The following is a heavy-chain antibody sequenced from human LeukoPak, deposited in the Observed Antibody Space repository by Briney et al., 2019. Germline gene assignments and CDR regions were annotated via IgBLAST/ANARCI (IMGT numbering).Heavy chain of an antibody. D-gene: IGHD6-13*01. CDR1: GYTFTGYY. V-gene: IGHV1-2*02. Sequence: GASVKVSCKASGYTFTGYYMHWVRQAPGQGLEWMGWINPNSGGTDYAQKFQGRVTMTRDTSISTAYMELSRLRSGDTAVYYCARTGCSSSWFSYYYGMDVWGQGTTVTVSS. CDR2: INPNSGGT. CDR3: ARTGCSSSWFSYYYGMDV. J-gene: IGHJ6*02.